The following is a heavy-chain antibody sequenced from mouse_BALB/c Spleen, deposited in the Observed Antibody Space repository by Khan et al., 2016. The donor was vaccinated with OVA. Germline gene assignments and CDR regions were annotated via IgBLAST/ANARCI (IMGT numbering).Heavy chain of an antibody. J-gene: IGHJ4*01. D-gene: IGHD2-3*01. CDR3: ARDGSRYNYAMDY. Sequence: QLQQSGPGLVKPSQSLSLTCTVTGYSITSDYAWNWIRQFPGNKLEWMGYISYSGSTNYNPALKSRISITRDKSKTPFFLQLNSVTTEDIATYFCARDGSRYNYAMDYWGQGTSVTVSS. CDR1: GYSITSDYA. CDR2: ISYSGST. V-gene: IGHV3-2*02.